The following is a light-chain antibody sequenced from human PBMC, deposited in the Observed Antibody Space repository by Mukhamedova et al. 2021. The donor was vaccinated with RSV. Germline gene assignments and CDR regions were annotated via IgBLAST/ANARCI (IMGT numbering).Light chain of an antibody. CDR2: SAS. J-gene: IGKJ1*01. Sequence: WYQRRVHGQAPKLLIYSASTLQSGVPSRFSGRGSVRDFTLTISSLQPEDFATYYCQQTYTTPRTFGQVTMV. V-gene: IGKV1-39*01. CDR3: QQTYTTPRT.